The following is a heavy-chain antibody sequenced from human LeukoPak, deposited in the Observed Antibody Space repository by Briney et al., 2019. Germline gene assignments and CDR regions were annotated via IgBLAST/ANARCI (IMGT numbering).Heavy chain of an antibody. CDR1: GYTFTGYY. D-gene: IGHD5-24*01. J-gene: IGHJ4*02. Sequence: ASVKVSCKASGYTFTGYYMHWVRQAPGQGLEWMGWINPNSGGTNYAQKFQGRVTITADKSTSTAYMELSSLRSEDTAVYYCARDRRWLQYPYYFDYWGQGTLVTVSS. V-gene: IGHV1-2*02. CDR2: INPNSGGT. CDR3: ARDRRWLQYPYYFDY.